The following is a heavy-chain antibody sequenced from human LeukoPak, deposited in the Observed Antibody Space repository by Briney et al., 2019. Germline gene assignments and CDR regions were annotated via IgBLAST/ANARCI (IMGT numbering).Heavy chain of an antibody. D-gene: IGHD6-13*01. V-gene: IGHV3-7*01. CDR3: ARGTESPYSSSWYAPH. J-gene: IGHJ4*02. Sequence: GGSLRLSCAASGFTFSSYWMSWVRHAPGKGREWVANIKQDGSEKYYVDSVKGRFTISGDNAKNSLYLQMNSLRAEDTAVYYCARGTESPYSSSWYAPHWGQGTLVTVSS. CDR2: IKQDGSEK. CDR1: GFTFSSYW.